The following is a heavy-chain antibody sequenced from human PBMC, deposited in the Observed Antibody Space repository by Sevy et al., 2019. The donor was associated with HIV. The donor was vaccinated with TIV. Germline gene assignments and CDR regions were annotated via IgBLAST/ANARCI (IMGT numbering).Heavy chain of an antibody. CDR1: GYTFTGYY. J-gene: IGHJ6*02. Sequence: ASVKVSCKASGYTFTGYYMHWVRQAPGQGLEWMGWINPNSGGTNYAQKFQGRVTMTRDTSISTAYMELSRLRSDDTAVYYFARDPPTSTHYGMDVWGQGTTVTVSS. V-gene: IGHV1-2*02. CDR2: INPNSGGT. CDR3: ARDPPTSTHYGMDV.